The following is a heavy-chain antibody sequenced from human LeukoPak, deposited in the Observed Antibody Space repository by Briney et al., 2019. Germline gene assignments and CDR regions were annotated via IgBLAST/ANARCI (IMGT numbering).Heavy chain of an antibody. Sequence: SETLSLTCTVSGGSISGSSYYWDWIRQPPGKGLEWIGNIHYSGRTYYNSSLRSRVTISVDTSKNQFSLRVTSVTAADTAVYYCARCDCTSSSCNGFYGMGVWGQGTTVTVSS. D-gene: IGHD2-2*01. V-gene: IGHV4-39*01. CDR1: GGSISGSSYY. CDR2: IHYSGRT. J-gene: IGHJ6*02. CDR3: ARCDCTSSSCNGFYGMGV.